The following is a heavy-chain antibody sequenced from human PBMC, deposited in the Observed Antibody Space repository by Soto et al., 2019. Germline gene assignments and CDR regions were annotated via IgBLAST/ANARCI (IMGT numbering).Heavy chain of an antibody. CDR2: IIPIFGTA. J-gene: IGHJ4*02. CDR1: GGTFSSYA. CDR3: ARERHNWNYPVLDY. V-gene: IGHV1-69*13. D-gene: IGHD1-1*01. Sequence: ASVKVSCKASGGTFSSYAISWVRQAPGQGLEWMGGIIPIFGTANYAQKFQGRVTITADESTSTAYMELSSLRSEDTAVYYCARERHNWNYPVLDYWGQGTLVTVSS.